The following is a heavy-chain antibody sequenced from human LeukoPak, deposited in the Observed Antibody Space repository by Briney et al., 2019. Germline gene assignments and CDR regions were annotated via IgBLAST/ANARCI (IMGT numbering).Heavy chain of an antibody. CDR1: GFIFSTNK. CDR3: ARDTPAGDFEY. V-gene: IGHV3-53*01. J-gene: IGHJ4*02. CDR2: IYSVGGT. D-gene: IGHD6-19*01. Sequence: PGGSLRLSCAASGFIFSTNKLIWVPKPPGKGLEWVSVIYSVGGTYYADSVRGRFTISRDNSKNMLYLQMNSLRAEDTAVYYCARDTPAGDFEYWGQGTLVTVSS.